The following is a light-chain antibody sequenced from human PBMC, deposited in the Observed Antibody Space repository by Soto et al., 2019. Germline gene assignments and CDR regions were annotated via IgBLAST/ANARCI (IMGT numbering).Light chain of an antibody. V-gene: IGLV3-21*02. Sequence: SYELTQSPSVSVAPGQTARITCGGNNIGSKNVHWFQQRPGQAPVLVVFDDDDRPSGIPDRFSGSTSGNTATLTISRVEAGDEADYYCQVWDSDVLHHVFGTGTKVTVL. CDR2: DDD. J-gene: IGLJ1*01. CDR3: QVWDSDVLHHV. CDR1: NIGSKN.